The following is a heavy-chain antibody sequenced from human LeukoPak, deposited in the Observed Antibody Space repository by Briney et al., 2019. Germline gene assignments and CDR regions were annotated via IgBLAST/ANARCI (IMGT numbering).Heavy chain of an antibody. CDR1: GYTFTKYW. Sequence: GESLKISCKGSGYTFTKYWIGWVRQVPGKGLECMGIIWPGDSDTKYSPSFQGQVTISVDKSISTTYLQWSSLKASDTAIYYCARQYYDILTGYYIHFDYWGQGTLVTVSS. CDR2: IWPGDSDT. V-gene: IGHV5-51*01. J-gene: IGHJ4*02. CDR3: ARQYYDILTGYYIHFDY. D-gene: IGHD3-9*01.